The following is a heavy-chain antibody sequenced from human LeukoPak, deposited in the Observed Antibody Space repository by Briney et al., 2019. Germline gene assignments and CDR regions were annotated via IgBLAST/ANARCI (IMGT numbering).Heavy chain of an antibody. CDR3: ARSDSPSRYCTNGVCFFPPSYYMDV. V-gene: IGHV1-69*05. CDR2: VIPIFGTA. J-gene: IGHJ6*03. D-gene: IGHD2-8*01. CDR1: GGTFSSYA. Sequence: ASVKVSFKASGGTFSSYAISWVRQAPGQGLEWMGGVIPIFGTANYAQKFQGRVTITTDESTSTAYMELSSLRSEDTAVYYCARSDSPSRYCTNGVCFFPPSYYMDVWGKGTTVTVSS.